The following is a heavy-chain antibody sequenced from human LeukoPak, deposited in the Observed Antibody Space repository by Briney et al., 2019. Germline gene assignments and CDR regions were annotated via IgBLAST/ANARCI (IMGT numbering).Heavy chain of an antibody. Sequence: SETLSLTCTVSGGSISSYYWSWIRQPPGKGLEWIGYIYYSGTTYYNPSLMSRVTISVDTSKNHFSLKLSSVTAADTAMYYCASDTTKGDYFDYWGQGILVTVSS. CDR2: IYYSGTT. D-gene: IGHD1-1*01. J-gene: IGHJ4*02. CDR3: ASDTTKGDYFDY. V-gene: IGHV4-59*12. CDR1: GGSISSYY.